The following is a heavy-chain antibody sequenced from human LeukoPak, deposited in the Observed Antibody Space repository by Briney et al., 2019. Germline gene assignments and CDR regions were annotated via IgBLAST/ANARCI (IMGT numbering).Heavy chain of an antibody. D-gene: IGHD3-10*01. CDR2: ISSSSSAI. J-gene: IGHJ4*02. CDR3: ARTGTLGY. CDR1: GFTFSSYS. Sequence: GSLRLSCAASGFTFSSYSMNWVRQAPGKGLERVSYISSSSSAIYYADSVKGRFTISRDNANNSVYLQMNSLRDEDTAVYYCARTGTLGYWGQGTLVTVSS. V-gene: IGHV3-48*02.